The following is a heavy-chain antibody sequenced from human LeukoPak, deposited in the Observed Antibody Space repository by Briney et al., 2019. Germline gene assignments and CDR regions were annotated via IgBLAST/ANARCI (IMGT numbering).Heavy chain of an antibody. J-gene: IGHJ6*03. CDR2: INSDGSST. CDR3: ASNRLLWFGELYPPNYYYYYMDV. Sequence: GGSLRLSCAASGFTFSSYLMHWVRQAPGKGLVWVSRINSDGSSTSYAESVKGRFTISRDNAKNTLYMQMNSLRAEDTAVYYCASNRLLWFGELYPPNYYYYYMDVWGKGTTVTVSS. CDR1: GFTFSSYL. V-gene: IGHV3-74*01. D-gene: IGHD3-10*01.